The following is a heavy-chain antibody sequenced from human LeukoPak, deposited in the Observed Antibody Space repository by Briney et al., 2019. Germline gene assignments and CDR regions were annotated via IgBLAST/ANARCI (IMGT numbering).Heavy chain of an antibody. D-gene: IGHD3-22*01. CDR1: GGSISSYY. CDR3: ARVYDSSGRSFDY. J-gene: IGHJ4*02. Sequence: SETLSLTCTVSGGSISSYYWSWIRQPPGKGLEWIGYIYYSGNTNYNPSLKSRVTISVDTSKNQFSLKLTSVTAADTAVYYCARVYDSSGRSFDYWGQGTLVTVSS. V-gene: IGHV4-59*01. CDR2: IYYSGNT.